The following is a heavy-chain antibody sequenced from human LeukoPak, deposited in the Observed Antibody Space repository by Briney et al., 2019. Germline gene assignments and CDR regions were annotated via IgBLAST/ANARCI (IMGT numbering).Heavy chain of an antibody. CDR3: SLASAGPTDY. J-gene: IGHJ4*02. D-gene: IGHD6-13*01. CDR1: GGSISSSSYY. Sequence: PSETLSLTCTVSGGSISSSSYYWGWIRQPPGKGLEWIGSIYYSGSTYYNPSLKSRLIISVDTSKNQFSLKLSSVTAADTAVYYCSLASAGPTDYLGQGTLVTVSS. V-gene: IGHV4-39*01. CDR2: IYYSGST.